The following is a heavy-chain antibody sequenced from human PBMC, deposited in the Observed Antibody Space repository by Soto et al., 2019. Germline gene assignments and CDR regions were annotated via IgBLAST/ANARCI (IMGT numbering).Heavy chain of an antibody. CDR2: IYYSGST. V-gene: IGHV4-30-4*01. D-gene: IGHD6-6*01. CDR3: ARDDGYSSSSILY. J-gene: IGHJ4*02. Sequence: QVQLQESGPGLVKPSQTLSLTCTVSGGSISSGDYYWSWIRQPPGKGLEWIGYIYYSGSTYYNPSLKRRVTLSVDTSKNQCSLKLSSVTAADPAVYYCARDDGYSSSSILYWGQGTLVTVSS. CDR1: GGSISSGDYY.